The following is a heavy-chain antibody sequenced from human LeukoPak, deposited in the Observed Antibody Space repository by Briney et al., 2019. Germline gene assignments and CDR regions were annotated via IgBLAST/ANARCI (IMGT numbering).Heavy chain of an antibody. Sequence: PSETLSLTCSVSGGSISSGGYYWSWIRQHPGKGLEWIGSIYYSGSTNYIPSLRSRVTISVDTSKNQFSLKLNSVTAADTAVYYCVRDRELTYWSQGTLVTVSS. CDR3: VRDRELTY. J-gene: IGHJ4*02. D-gene: IGHD1-26*01. V-gene: IGHV4-61*08. CDR1: GGSISSGGYY. CDR2: IYYSGST.